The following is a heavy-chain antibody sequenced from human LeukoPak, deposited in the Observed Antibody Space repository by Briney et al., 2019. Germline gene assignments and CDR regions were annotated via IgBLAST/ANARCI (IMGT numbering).Heavy chain of an antibody. V-gene: IGHV4-34*01. CDR1: GGSFSGYY. CDR3: AREVSYYYMDV. CDR2: INHSGST. J-gene: IGHJ6*03. Sequence: KPSETLSLTCAVYGGSFSGYYWSWIRQPPGKGLEWIGEINHSGSTNCNPSLKSRVTISVDTSKNQFSLRLSSVTAADTAVYYCAREVSYYYMDVWGKGTTVTVSS.